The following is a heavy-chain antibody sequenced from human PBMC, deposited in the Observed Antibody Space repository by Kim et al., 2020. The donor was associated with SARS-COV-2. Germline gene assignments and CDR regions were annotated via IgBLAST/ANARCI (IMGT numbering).Heavy chain of an antibody. CDR3: ARGHFD. V-gene: IGHV4-59*01. CDR2: VYSSGST. J-gene: IGHJ2*01. Sequence: SQTLSLTCSVSGSSIGSFCWSWIRQPPGKGLEWVGYVYSSGSTDHNPSLKGRVTVSLKPDKHQVTLTLTSVTAADTAVYYCARGHFD. CDR1: GSSIGSFC.